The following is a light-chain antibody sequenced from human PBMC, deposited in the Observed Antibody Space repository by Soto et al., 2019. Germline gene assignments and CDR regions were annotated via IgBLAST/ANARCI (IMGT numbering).Light chain of an antibody. CDR2: DAS. J-gene: IGKJ2*01. Sequence: DIQMTQSPSTLSASVGDRVTITCRASQIIGSSLAWYQQTPGRAPKLLIYDASTLHTRVPSRFSGSESGTEFTLTISSLQPDDSATYYCQQYYSYSYTFGQGTKVDLK. V-gene: IGKV1-5*01. CDR3: QQYYSYSYT. CDR1: QIIGSS.